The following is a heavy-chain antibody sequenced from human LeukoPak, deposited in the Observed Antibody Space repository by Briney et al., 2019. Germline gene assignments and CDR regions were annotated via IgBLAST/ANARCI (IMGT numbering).Heavy chain of an antibody. CDR1: GFTFSSYG. V-gene: IGHV3-30*02. CDR2: IRYDGSNK. D-gene: IGHD3-3*01. Sequence: GGSLRLSCAASGFTFSSYGMHWVRQAPGKGLEWVAFIRYDGSNKYYADSVKGRFTISRDNSKNTLYLQMNSLRAEDTAVYYCAKGQFWSGSPTGFDYWGQGTLVTVSS. J-gene: IGHJ4*02. CDR3: AKGQFWSGSPTGFDY.